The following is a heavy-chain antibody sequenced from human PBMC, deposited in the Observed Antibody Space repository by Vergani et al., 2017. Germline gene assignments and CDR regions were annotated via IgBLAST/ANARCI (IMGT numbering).Heavy chain of an antibody. CDR1: GFPFGSYW. J-gene: IGHJ3*02. CDR3: ARDDSSGWYADAFDI. CDR2: INSDGSST. Sequence: EVQLVESGGGLVQPGGSLRLSCAASGFPFGSYWMPWVRQAPGKGLVWVSRINSDGSSTSYADSVKGRFTIYRANAKNTLYLQMNSLRAEDTAVYYCARDDSSGWYADAFDIWGQGTMVTVSS. D-gene: IGHD6-19*01. V-gene: IGHV3-74*01.